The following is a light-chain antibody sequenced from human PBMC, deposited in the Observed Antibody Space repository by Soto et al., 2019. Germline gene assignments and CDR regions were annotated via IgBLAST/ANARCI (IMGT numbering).Light chain of an antibody. J-gene: IGKJ4*02. CDR3: LHHQSYYYT. CDR1: QSIRHY. V-gene: IGKV1-5*01. CDR2: GAS. Sequence: ASVGDRVTITCRASQSIRHYLAWYQQMPGKAPKLLIYGASTLQSGVPSRFSGSGSGTEFTLTISSLQPDDFGTSYGLHHQSYYYTFGEGTKVDI.